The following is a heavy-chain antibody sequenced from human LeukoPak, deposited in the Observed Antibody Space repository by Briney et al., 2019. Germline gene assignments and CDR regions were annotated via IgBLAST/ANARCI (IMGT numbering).Heavy chain of an antibody. Sequence: GESLKISCKGSGYGFTTYWIGWVRQMPGKGLEWMGIIYPGDSDTRYSPSFQGQVTISVDKSINTAYLQWSSLKASDTAMYYCARGRHCSGGRCYAENWGQGTLVTVSS. D-gene: IGHD2-15*01. CDR1: GYGFTTYW. J-gene: IGHJ4*02. CDR2: IYPGDSDT. CDR3: ARGRHCSGGRCYAEN. V-gene: IGHV5-51*01.